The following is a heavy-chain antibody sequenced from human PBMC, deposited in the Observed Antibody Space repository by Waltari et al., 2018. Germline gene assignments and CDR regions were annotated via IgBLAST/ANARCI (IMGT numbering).Heavy chain of an antibody. CDR3: AREPLRWVRAGSRYNWFDP. V-gene: IGHV4-39*07. CDR1: GGSISSSSYY. J-gene: IGHJ5*02. D-gene: IGHD6-19*01. Sequence: QLQLQESGPGLVKPSETLSLTCTVSGGSISSSSYYWGWIRQPPGKGLEWIGSIYYSGSTYYNPSLKSRVTISVDTSKNQFSLKLSSVTAADTAVYYCAREPLRWVRAGSRYNWFDPWGQGTLVTVSS. CDR2: IYYSGST.